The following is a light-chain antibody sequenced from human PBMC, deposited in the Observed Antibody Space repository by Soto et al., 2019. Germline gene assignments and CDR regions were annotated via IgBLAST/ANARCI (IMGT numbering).Light chain of an antibody. V-gene: IGKV1-8*01. CDR2: ATS. CDR3: QQYYSYPIT. J-gene: IGKJ5*01. CDR1: QNIPSY. Sequence: AIRMTQSPSSLSASIGDRVTITCRASQNIPSYVAWYQKKPGEAPKVLIYATSTLHSGVPSRFSGSGSGADFTLTINYLQSEDSATYYCQQYYSYPITFGQGTRLEIK.